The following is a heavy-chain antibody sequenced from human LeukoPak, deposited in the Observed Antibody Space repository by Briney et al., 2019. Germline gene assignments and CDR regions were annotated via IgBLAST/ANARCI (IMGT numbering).Heavy chain of an antibody. J-gene: IGHJ4*02. CDR1: GGSISSSSFY. D-gene: IGHD6-13*01. Sequence: PSETLSLTCTVSGGSISSSSFYWGWIRQPPGKGLEWIGSIYYSGSRYYNPSLKSRVTISVDTSKNQFSLKLGSVTAADTAVYHCARSVRYSRPRFDGGYYFDYWGQGSLVIVSS. CDR2: IYYSGSR. V-gene: IGHV4-39*01. CDR3: ARSVRYSRPRFDGGYYFDY.